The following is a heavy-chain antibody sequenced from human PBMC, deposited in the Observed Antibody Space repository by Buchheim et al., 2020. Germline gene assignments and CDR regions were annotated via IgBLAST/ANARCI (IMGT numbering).Heavy chain of an antibody. Sequence: QVQLQESGPGLVKPSQALSLTCTVSGGSISSGDYYWSWIRQPPGKGLEWIGYIYYSGSTYYNPSLKSRVTISVDTSKNQFPLKLSSVTAADTAVYYCARDRNLATPGYDYYGMDVWGQGTT. V-gene: IGHV4-30-4*01. CDR1: GGSISSGDYY. CDR3: ARDRNLATPGYDYYGMDV. CDR2: IYYSGST. D-gene: IGHD1-14*01. J-gene: IGHJ6*02.